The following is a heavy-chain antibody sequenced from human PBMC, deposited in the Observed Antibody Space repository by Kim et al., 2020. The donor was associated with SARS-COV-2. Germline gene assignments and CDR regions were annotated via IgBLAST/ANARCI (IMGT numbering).Heavy chain of an antibody. V-gene: IGHV3-66*01. D-gene: IGHD3-3*01. J-gene: IGHJ6*03. CDR3: ASGVDTIFGVVIISYMDV. Sequence: KGSFTISRDNSKNTLYLQMNSLRAEDTAVYYCASGVDTIFGVVIISYMDVWGKGTTVTVSS.